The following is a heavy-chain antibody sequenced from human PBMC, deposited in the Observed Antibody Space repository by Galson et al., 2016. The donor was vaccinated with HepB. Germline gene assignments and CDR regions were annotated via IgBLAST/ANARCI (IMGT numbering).Heavy chain of an antibody. CDR2: ISGTTHTF. CDR1: GFTFSPSS. J-gene: IGHJ4*02. D-gene: IGHD3-3*01. Sequence: SLRLSCAASGFTFSPSSMNWVRQAPGKRLEWLSYISGTTHTFVSYADSLRGRFTISRDNAKNSLYLHLNSLRDEDTAVYYCAGDFSWSFENWGQGTLVTVSS. V-gene: IGHV3-48*02. CDR3: AGDFSWSFEN.